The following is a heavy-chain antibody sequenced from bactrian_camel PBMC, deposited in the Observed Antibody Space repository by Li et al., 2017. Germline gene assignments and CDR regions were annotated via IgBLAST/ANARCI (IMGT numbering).Heavy chain of an antibody. CDR2: INDIATGT. CDR1: GFTFSGYA. D-gene: IGHD5*01. Sequence: VQLVESGGGLVQPGGSLRLSCAASGFTFSGYAMSWVRQAPGKGLEWVSGINDIATGTYYPNSVKGRFTISRDNIKNTLYLQLNGLKTEDTAMYYCVKGQSELWDFGYWGQGTQVTVS. J-gene: IGHJ6*01. CDR3: VKGQSELWDFGY. V-gene: IGHV3S31*01.